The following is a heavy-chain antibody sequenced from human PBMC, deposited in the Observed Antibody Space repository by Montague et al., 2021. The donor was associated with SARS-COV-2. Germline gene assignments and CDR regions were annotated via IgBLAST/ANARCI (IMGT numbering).Heavy chain of an antibody. CDR1: GFSLRSDAEG. V-gene: IGHV2-5*01. CDR2: TYWNGDK. J-gene: IGHJ4*02. CDR3: AHRGMIRGLIFDY. D-gene: IGHD3-10*01. Sequence: PALVIPTQTLTLTCTFSGFSLRSDAEGVAWIRQSPGQALEWLAVTYWNGDKRYSPSLQRRLTITKDTSENQVVLTMTNMDPVDTATYYCAHRGMIRGLIFDYWGQGTLVTVSS.